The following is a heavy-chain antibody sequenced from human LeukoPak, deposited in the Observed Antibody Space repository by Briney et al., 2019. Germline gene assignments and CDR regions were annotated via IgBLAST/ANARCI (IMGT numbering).Heavy chain of an antibody. CDR2: ISYDGKNK. CDR3: ARDVYSSGWNAGDY. CDR1: GFTFSSHA. D-gene: IGHD6-19*01. J-gene: IGHJ4*02. V-gene: IGHV3-30*04. Sequence: PGGSLRLSCAASGFTFSSHAMHWVRQAPGKGLEWVVVISYDGKNKYYADSVKGRLTISRDNSRNTLYLQMNSLRGDTAVYYCARDVYSSGWNAGDYWGQGTLVTVSS.